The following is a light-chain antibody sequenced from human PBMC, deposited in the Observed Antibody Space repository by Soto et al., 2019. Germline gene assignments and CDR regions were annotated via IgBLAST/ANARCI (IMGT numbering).Light chain of an antibody. CDR1: SSDVGGYNY. J-gene: IGLJ3*02. V-gene: IGLV2-11*01. Sequence: QSVLTQPRSVSGSPGQSVTISCTGTSSDVGGYNYVSWYQQHPGKAPKLMIYDVSKRPSGVPDRFSGSKSGNTASLTISGLQAEDEADYYCCSYSPSTTVVFGGGTKLTVL. CDR3: CSYSPSTTVV. CDR2: DVS.